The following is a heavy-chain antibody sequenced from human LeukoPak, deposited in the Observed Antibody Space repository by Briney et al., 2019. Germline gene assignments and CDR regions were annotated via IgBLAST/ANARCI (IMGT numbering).Heavy chain of an antibody. Sequence: GGSLRLSCAASGFSLSTYAMSWVRQAPGKGPEWVSAISGAGGRTYYADSVKGRFTISRDNSKNTLYLQMNSLRSDDTAVYYCARDRVLRFLEWPRDTIDPWGQGTLVTVSS. CDR1: GFSLSTYA. CDR3: ARDRVLRFLEWPRDTIDP. D-gene: IGHD3-3*01. V-gene: IGHV3-23*01. CDR2: ISGAGGRT. J-gene: IGHJ5*02.